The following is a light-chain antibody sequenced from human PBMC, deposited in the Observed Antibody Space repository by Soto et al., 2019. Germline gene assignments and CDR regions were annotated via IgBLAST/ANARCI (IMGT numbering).Light chain of an antibody. V-gene: IGKV3-20*01. CDR1: QSVSSSY. CDR2: GAS. Sequence: EIVLTQSPGTLSLSPGERATLSCRASQSVSSSYLAWYQQKPGQAPRLLIYGASNRATGIPDRISGSGSGTDFTLAISRLEPEDFAVYYCQQYGSSPLTFGQGTKVDIK. J-gene: IGKJ1*01. CDR3: QQYGSSPLT.